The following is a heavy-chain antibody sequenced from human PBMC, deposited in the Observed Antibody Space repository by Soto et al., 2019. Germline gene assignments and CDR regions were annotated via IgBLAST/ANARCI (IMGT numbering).Heavy chain of an antibody. Sequence: EVQLLESGGGLVQPGGSLRLSCAASGFTFSSYAMSWVRQAPGKGLEWVSAISGSGGSTYYADSVKGRFTISRDNSKNTLYLQMNSLRAEDTAVYYCAKYRAKGDIVATSTDYWGQGTLVTVSS. V-gene: IGHV3-23*01. J-gene: IGHJ4*02. CDR3: AKYRAKGDIVATSTDY. CDR1: GFTFSSYA. D-gene: IGHD5-12*01. CDR2: ISGSGGST.